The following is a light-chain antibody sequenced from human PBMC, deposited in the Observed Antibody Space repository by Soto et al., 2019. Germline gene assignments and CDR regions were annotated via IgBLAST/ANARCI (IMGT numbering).Light chain of an antibody. CDR3: GTWDSSLTGEDV. CDR2: ENN. V-gene: IGLV1-51*02. J-gene: IGLJ1*01. CDR1: SSNIGNKY. Sequence: QSVLTQPPSVSAAPGQKVTISCSGSSSNIGNKYVSWYQQLPGTAPKLLIYENNKRPAGIPDRFSGSKSGTSATLGITGPQTGDEADYYCGTWDSSLTGEDVFGTGTKVTVL.